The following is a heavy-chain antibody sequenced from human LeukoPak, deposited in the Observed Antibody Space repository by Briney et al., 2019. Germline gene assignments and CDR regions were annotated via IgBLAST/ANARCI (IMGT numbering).Heavy chain of an antibody. Sequence: GGSLRLSCAASGFTFSSYSMNWVRQAPGKGLEWVSSISSSSSYIYYADSVKGRFTISRDNAKNSLYLQMNSLRAEDTALYHCAKVGVGAYCGDDCYSPYYFDYWGQGTLVTVSS. CDR2: ISSSSSYI. CDR3: AKVGVGAYCGDDCYSPYYFDY. V-gene: IGHV3-21*04. J-gene: IGHJ4*02. CDR1: GFTFSSYS. D-gene: IGHD2-21*02.